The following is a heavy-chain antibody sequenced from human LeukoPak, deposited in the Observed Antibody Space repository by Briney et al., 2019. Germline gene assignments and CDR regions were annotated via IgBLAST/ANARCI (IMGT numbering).Heavy chain of an antibody. V-gene: IGHV4-34*01. CDR1: GGSFSGYY. Sequence: PSETLSLTCAVYGGSFSGYYWSWIRQPPGKGLEWIGEINHSGSTNYNPSLKSRVTISVDTPKNQFSLKLSSVTAADTAVYYCARDPSGYYVRWFDPWGQGTLVTVSS. D-gene: IGHD3-3*01. J-gene: IGHJ5*02. CDR3: ARDPSGYYVRWFDP. CDR2: INHSGST.